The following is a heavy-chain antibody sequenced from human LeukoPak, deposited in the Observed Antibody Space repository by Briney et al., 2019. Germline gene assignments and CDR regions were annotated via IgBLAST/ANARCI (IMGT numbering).Heavy chain of an antibody. J-gene: IGHJ4*02. V-gene: IGHV6-1*01. CDR2: TYYRSKWYN. Sequence: SQTLSLTCTISGDSVSRNSVAWNWIRQSPSRGLEWLGRTYYRSKWYNDYAVSVRSRISINPDTSKNQFSLQLNSVTPEDTAVYYCARGQYSAHDYWGQGTLVTVSS. CDR3: ARGQYSAHDY. CDR1: GDSVSRNSVA. D-gene: IGHD4-11*01.